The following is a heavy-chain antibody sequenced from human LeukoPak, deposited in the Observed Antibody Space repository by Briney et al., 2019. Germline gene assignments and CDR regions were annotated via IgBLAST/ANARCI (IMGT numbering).Heavy chain of an antibody. J-gene: IGHJ6*02. Sequence: SDTLPLTCSVYGGSFSGYYWSWIRQPPPKGLEWIGKINHSGSTNYNPSLKSRVTISVDTSKNQFSLKLSSVTAADTDVYYCARHPAERVSYWYGMDVWGQGTTVTVSS. D-gene: IGHD1-14*01. CDR2: INHSGST. V-gene: IGHV4-34*01. CDR1: GGSFSGYY. CDR3: ARHPAERVSYWYGMDV.